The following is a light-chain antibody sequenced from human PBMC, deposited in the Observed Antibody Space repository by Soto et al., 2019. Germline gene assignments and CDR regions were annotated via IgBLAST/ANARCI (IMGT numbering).Light chain of an antibody. CDR3: QQYGSSPWT. CDR1: QTIRSNY. Sequence: ETVLTQSPGTLSLSPGERATLSCRASQTIRSNYLAWYRQTPGQAPRLLIYGASNRATGIAYRLSGSGSGTDFTLIISRLEPEDFARYYCQQYGSSPWTFGQGTKVAIK. CDR2: GAS. V-gene: IGKV3-20*01. J-gene: IGKJ1*01.